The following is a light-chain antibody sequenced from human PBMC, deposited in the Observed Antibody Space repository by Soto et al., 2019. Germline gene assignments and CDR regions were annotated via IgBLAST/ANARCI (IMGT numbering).Light chain of an antibody. J-gene: IGKJ5*01. CDR3: QQYDNWPIT. CDR1: HDMINY. Sequence: DVQLTQSPSSLSASVGDRVTITCQASHDMINYLNWYQQKSGRAPKLLIYDASNLEIGVPSRFSGSGSGTDFTLTISRLEPEDFAVYYCQQYDNWPITFGQGRRMEIK. V-gene: IGKV1-33*01. CDR2: DAS.